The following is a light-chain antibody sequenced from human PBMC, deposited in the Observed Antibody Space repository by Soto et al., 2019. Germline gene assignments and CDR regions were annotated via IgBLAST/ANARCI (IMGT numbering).Light chain of an antibody. CDR3: QQFNADPLT. CDR1: QGISDY. V-gene: IGKV1-9*01. J-gene: IGKJ4*01. CDR2: GAS. Sequence: DIQLTQSPSFLSASVGDRVTISCRASQGISDYLAWYQQKPGKAPKLLIYGASTLQSGVPARVSGSASGTEFALTISSLQPEDFATYFCQQFNADPLTFGGGTKPEIK.